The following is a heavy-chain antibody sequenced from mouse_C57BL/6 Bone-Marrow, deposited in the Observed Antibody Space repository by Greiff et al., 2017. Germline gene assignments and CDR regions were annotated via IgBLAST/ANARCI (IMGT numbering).Heavy chain of an antibody. D-gene: IGHD2-5*01. J-gene: IGHJ2*01. Sequence: VQLQQSGAELARPGASVKLSCKASGYTFTSYGISWVKQRTGQGLEWIGEIYPRSGNTYYNEKFKGKATLTADKSSSTAYMVLRSLTSEDSAVYFCARKDYSNYENYWGQGTTLTVSS. V-gene: IGHV1-81*01. CDR2: IYPRSGNT. CDR1: GYTFTSYG. CDR3: ARKDYSNYENY.